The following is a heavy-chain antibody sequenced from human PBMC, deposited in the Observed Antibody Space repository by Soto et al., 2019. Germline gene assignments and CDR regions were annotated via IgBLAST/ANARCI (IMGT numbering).Heavy chain of an antibody. CDR3: ARVGGVAARTFDY. CDR1: GGSINDFY. V-gene: IGHV4-59*01. D-gene: IGHD6-6*01. CDR2: IYYSGST. J-gene: IGHJ4*02. Sequence: PSETLSLTSTVSGGSINDFYWSWIRQPPGKGLEWIGYIYYSGSTDYNPSLKGRVTISVDTSKNQFSLKLRSATAADTAVYYCARVGGVAARTFDYWGQGTLVTVSS.